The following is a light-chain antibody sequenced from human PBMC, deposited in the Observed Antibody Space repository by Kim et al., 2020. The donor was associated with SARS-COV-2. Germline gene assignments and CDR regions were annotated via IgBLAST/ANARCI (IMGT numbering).Light chain of an antibody. Sequence: QRVTVSCTGRSSNIGAGYDVHWYQQLPGTAPKLLIYGNSNLPSGVPDRFSGSKSGTSASLAITGLQAEDEADYYCQSYDSSLSGVVFGGGTQLTVL. CDR1: SSNIGAGYD. CDR2: GNS. J-gene: IGLJ2*01. V-gene: IGLV1-40*01. CDR3: QSYDSSLSGVV.